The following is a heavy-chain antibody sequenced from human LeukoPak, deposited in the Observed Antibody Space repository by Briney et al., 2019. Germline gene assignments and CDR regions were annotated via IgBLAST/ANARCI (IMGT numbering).Heavy chain of an antibody. V-gene: IGHV3-53*01. CDR2: LYSDGNT. Sequence: GGSLRLSCAASGFTVITNDMTWVRQAPGKGLEWVSVLYSDGNTKYADSVQGRFTISRDNSKNTLYLEMNSLSPDDTAVYYCARGVEPLAANTLAYWGQGTKVTVSS. CDR1: GFTVITND. CDR3: ARGVEPLAANTLAY. J-gene: IGHJ4*02. D-gene: IGHD1-14*01.